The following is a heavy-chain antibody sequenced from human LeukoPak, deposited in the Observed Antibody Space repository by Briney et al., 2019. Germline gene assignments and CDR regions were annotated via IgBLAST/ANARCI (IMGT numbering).Heavy chain of an antibody. CDR3: ARVTYYYDSSGYYPAAFDI. D-gene: IGHD3-22*01. Sequence: GGSLRLSCAASGFTFSDHYMDWVRQAPGKGLEWVGRTRNKANSYTTEYAASVKGRFTISRDVSKNSLYLQMNSLKTEDTAVYYCARVTYYYDSSGYYPAAFDIWGQGTRVTVSS. J-gene: IGHJ3*02. CDR1: GFTFSDHY. CDR2: TRNKANSYTT. V-gene: IGHV3-72*01.